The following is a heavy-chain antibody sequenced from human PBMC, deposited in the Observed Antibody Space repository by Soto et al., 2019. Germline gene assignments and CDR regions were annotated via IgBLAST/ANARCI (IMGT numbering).Heavy chain of an antibody. V-gene: IGHV3-23*01. CDR3: AKNYYFDS. CDR1: GFTFSSYA. CDR2: INVDGST. J-gene: IGHJ4*02. Sequence: EVQLLESGGDLIQPGGSPRLSCATSGFTFSSYAMSWARQAPGKGLEWVSSINVDGSTYYTDSVKGRFTISRDNSRNTLYLQMNNLRAEDTAIYYCAKNYYFDSWGQGTLVTVSS.